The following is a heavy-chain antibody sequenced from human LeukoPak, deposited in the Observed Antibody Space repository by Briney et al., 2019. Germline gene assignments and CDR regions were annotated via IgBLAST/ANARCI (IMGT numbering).Heavy chain of an antibody. V-gene: IGHV3-48*03. CDR2: ISSSNTI. CDR3: ARDHYYGSGSFDY. J-gene: IGHJ4*02. CDR1: GFTFSSYE. Sequence: GGSLLLSCAASGFTFSSYEMNWVRQAPGKGLEWISYISSSNTIYYADSVKGRFTISRDNANNSLYLQMNSLRAEDTAVYYCARDHYYGSGSFDYWGQGTLVTVSS. D-gene: IGHD3-10*01.